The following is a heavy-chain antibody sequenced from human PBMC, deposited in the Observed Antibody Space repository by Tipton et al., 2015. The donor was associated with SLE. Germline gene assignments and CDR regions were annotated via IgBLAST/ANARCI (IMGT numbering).Heavy chain of an antibody. J-gene: IGHJ3*02. CDR3: ARGMKLGDAYGDLTGSFDI. Sequence: VQLVQSGGGLAQPGRSLRLSCAASGFTFDDYAMHWVRQAPGKGLEWVSSITRSSTIKYYADSVKGRFTISRDNAKNLLDLQINCLRAEDTPVYFCARGMKLGDAYGDLTGSFDIWAQGTMLTVSS. CDR1: GFTFDDYA. D-gene: IGHD4-17*01. CDR2: ITRSSTIK. V-gene: IGHV3-21*06.